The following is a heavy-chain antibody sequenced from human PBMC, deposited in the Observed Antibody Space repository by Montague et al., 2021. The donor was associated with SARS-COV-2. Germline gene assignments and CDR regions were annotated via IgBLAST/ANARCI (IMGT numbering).Heavy chain of an antibody. CDR3: ARDRDISCWFEY. J-gene: IGHJ4*02. D-gene: IGHD6-19*01. V-gene: IGHV3-21*01. CDR2: SSYL. Sequence: SSYLYYADSLHVRFTISRDNAKNSLYLQMNSLRAEDTAVYYCARDRDISCWFEYWCQGTLVTVYS.